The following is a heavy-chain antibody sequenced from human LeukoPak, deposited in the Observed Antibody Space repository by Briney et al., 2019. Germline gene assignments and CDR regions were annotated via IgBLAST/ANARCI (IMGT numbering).Heavy chain of an antibody. J-gene: IGHJ5*02. D-gene: IGHD2-2*01. CDR2: ISPYNGNT. V-gene: IGHV1-18*01. CDR1: GYTFPSYG. Sequence: ASVKVSFQASGYTFPSYGISWVRQAPGQGLEWMGWISPYNGNTNYAQKLQGRVTMTTDTSTSTAYMELRSLRSDDTAVYYCARAPAATLDWFDPWGQGTLVTVSS. CDR3: ARAPAATLDWFDP.